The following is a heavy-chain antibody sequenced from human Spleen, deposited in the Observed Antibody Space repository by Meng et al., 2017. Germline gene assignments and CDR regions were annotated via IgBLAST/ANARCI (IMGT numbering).Heavy chain of an antibody. V-gene: IGHV3-23*01. Sequence: GESLKISCAASGFTVSSNEMSWVRQAPGKGLEWVSAISGSGGSTYYADSVKGRFTISRDNSKNTLYLQMNSLRAEDTAVYYCAKSIRPYYDSSGYYNDAFDIWGQGTMVTVSS. CDR3: AKSIRPYYDSSGYYNDAFDI. D-gene: IGHD3-22*01. J-gene: IGHJ3*02. CDR1: GFTVSSNE. CDR2: ISGSGGST.